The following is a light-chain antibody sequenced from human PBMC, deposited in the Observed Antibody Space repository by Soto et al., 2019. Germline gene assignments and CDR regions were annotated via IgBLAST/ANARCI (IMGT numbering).Light chain of an antibody. J-gene: IGLJ2*01. V-gene: IGLV2-23*02. CDR2: EVT. CDR3: CSYVIGSAL. Sequence: QSVLTQPASVSGSPGQSITISCSGTTNDVGKYNLVSWYQHNPGKAPKLMIYEVTKRPSGVSNRFSGSKSGNTASLTISGLQAEDEADYYCCSYVIGSALFGGGTKVTVL. CDR1: TNDVGKYNL.